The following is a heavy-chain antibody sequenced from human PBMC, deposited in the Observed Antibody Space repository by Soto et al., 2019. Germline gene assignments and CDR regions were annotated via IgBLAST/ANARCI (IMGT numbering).Heavy chain of an antibody. V-gene: IGHV4-59*01. J-gene: IGHJ5*02. D-gene: IGHD2-2*02. Sequence: SETLSLTCTVSGGSISSYYWSWIRQPPGKGLEWIGYIYYSGSTNYNPSLKSRVTISVDTSKNQFSLKLSSVTAADTAVYYCARVRYCSSTSCYRYSGFYNWFDPWGQGTLVTVSS. CDR3: ARVRYCSSTSCYRYSGFYNWFDP. CDR1: GGSISSYY. CDR2: IYYSGST.